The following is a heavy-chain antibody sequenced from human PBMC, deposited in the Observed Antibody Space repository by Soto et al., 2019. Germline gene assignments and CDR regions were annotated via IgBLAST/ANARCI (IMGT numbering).Heavy chain of an antibody. Sequence: SETLSLTCTVSGGSISSYYWSWIRQPPGKGLEWIGYIYYSGSTNYNPSLKSRVTISVDTSKNQFSLKLSSVTAADTAVYYCARRPVLDYGDYVGPGVFDYWGQGTLVTVSS. J-gene: IGHJ4*02. D-gene: IGHD4-17*01. CDR1: GGSISSYY. CDR3: ARRPVLDYGDYVGPGVFDY. CDR2: IYYSGST. V-gene: IGHV4-59*08.